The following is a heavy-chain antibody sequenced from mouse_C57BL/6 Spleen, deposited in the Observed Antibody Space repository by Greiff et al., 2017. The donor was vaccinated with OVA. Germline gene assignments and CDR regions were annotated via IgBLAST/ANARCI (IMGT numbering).Heavy chain of an antibody. D-gene: IGHD3-2*02. J-gene: IGHJ3*01. V-gene: IGHV1-7*01. CDR2: INPSNAYT. CDR1: GYTFTNYW. CDR3: ARSGSGYPFAY. Sequence: VQLVESGAELAKPGASVKLSCKASGYTFTNYWMHWVKQRPGQDLEWIGYINPSNAYTKYNQKFKDKATLTADKSSSTAYMQLSSLTYEDSAVYYCARSGSGYPFAYWGQGTLVTVSA.